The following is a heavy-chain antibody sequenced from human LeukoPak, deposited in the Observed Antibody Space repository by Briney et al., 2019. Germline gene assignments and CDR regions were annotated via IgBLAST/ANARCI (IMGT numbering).Heavy chain of an antibody. CDR3: ARYTSSISFDY. V-gene: IGHV3-48*04. CDR1: GFSFSTYG. CDR2: ISSSGSTT. Sequence: PGGSLRLSCAASGFSFSTYGLHWVRQAPGKGLEWLSYISSSGSTTHYADSVKGRFTISRDNVKNSLYVQMNSLRAEDTAVYYCARYTSSISFDYWGQGTLVTVSS. J-gene: IGHJ4*02. D-gene: IGHD6-6*01.